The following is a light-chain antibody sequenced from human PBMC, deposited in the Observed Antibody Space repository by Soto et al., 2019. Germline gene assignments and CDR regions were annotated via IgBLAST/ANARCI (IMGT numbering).Light chain of an antibody. CDR2: RAS. CDR1: QSLSGNY. V-gene: IGKV3-20*01. J-gene: IGKJ1*01. Sequence: NVLTQSPGTLSLSPGERATLSCRASQSLSGNYLAWYQQKPGQAPRVLIYRASIRATGISDRFSGSGSGTDFTLTISRLEPEDFAVYYCQHYGASPRTFGQGTKVDIK. CDR3: QHYGASPRT.